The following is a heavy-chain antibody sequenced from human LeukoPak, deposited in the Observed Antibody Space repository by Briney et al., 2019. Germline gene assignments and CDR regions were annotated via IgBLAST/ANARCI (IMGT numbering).Heavy chain of an antibody. J-gene: IGHJ4*02. CDR1: GFTFSSYS. CDR2: ISGIGGST. D-gene: IGHD3-3*01. V-gene: IGHV3-23*01. CDR3: AKGFCAIFGVDSYYFDY. Sequence: GGSLRLSCAASGFTFSSYSMSWVRQAPGKGLEWVSSISGIGGSTYYTDSVKGRFTISRDNSKNTLYLQTNSLKGADTAVYYCAKGFCAIFGVDSYYFDYWGQGTLVTVSS.